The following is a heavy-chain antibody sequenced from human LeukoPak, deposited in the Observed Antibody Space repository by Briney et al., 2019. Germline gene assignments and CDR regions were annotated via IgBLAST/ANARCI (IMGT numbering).Heavy chain of an antibody. J-gene: IGHJ6*02. V-gene: IGHV4-34*01. D-gene: IGHD4-17*01. CDR1: GGSFSGYY. CDR2: INHSGST. CDR3: ARRDYGRPKSPLYHGMDV. Sequence: SETLSLTCAVYGGSFSGYYWSWIRQPPGKGLEWIGEINHSGSTNYNPSLKSRVTISVDTSKNQFSLKLSSVTAADTAVYYCARRDYGRPKSPLYHGMDVWGQGTTVTVSS.